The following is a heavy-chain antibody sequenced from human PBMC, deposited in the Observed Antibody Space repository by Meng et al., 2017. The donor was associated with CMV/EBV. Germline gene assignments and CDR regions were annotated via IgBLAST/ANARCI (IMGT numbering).Heavy chain of an antibody. D-gene: IGHD6-13*01. CDR3: AADSNGGSSSWLGHYYYYGMDV. CDR2: IVVGSGNT. Sequence: SVKVSCKASGFTFTSSAVQWVRQARGQRLEWIGWIVVGSGNTNYAQKFQERVTITRDMSTSTADMELSSLRSEDTAVYYCAADSNGGSSSWLGHYYYYGMDVWGQGTLVTVSS. V-gene: IGHV1-58*01. J-gene: IGHJ6*02. CDR1: GFTFTSSA.